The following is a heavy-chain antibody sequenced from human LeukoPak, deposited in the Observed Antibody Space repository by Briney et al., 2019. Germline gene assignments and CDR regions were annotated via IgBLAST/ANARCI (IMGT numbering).Heavy chain of an antibody. J-gene: IGHJ4*02. V-gene: IGHV4-61*02. CDR2: IYTSGIT. CDR3: AREEGYSGYEEFDY. Sequence: PSETLSLTCTVSGGSISSGSYYWSWIRQPAGKGLEWIGRIYTSGITNYNPSLKSRVTISVDTSKNQFSLKLSSVTAADTAVYYCAREEGYSGYEEFDYWGQGTLVTVSS. D-gene: IGHD5-12*01. CDR1: GGSISSGSYY.